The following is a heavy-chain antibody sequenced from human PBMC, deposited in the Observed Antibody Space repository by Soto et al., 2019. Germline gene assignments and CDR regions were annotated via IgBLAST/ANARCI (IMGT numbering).Heavy chain of an antibody. CDR2: IYPGDSDT. D-gene: IGHD6-19*01. CDR1: GYSFTSYW. CDR3: ARAISVAGTPRYVMDV. J-gene: IGHJ6*02. Sequence: GEAMKISCKGSGYSFTSYWIGWVRQMPGKGLEWMGIIYPGDSDTRYSPSFQGQVTISADKSISTAYLQWSSLKASDTAMYYCARAISVAGTPRYVMDVRGQGTTVSPSS. V-gene: IGHV5-51*01.